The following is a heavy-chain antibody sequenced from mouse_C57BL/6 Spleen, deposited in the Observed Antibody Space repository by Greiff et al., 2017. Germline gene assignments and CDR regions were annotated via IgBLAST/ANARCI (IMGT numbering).Heavy chain of an antibody. CDR2: IDPSDSET. Sequence: QVQLQQPGAELVRPGSSVKLSCKASGYTFTSYWMHWVKQRPIQGLEWIGNIDPSDSETHYNQKFKDKATLTVDKSSSTAYMQLSSLTSEDSAVYYCARYCLYGYFDVWGTGTTVTVSS. CDR1: GYTFTSYW. V-gene: IGHV1-52*01. CDR3: ARYCLYGYFDV. J-gene: IGHJ1*03.